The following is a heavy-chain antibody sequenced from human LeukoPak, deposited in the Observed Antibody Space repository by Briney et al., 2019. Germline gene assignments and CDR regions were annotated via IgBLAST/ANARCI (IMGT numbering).Heavy chain of an antibody. CDR1: GYSFTSSW. CDR2: IDPSDSYT. Sequence: GESLRIFCKGSGYSFTSSWISWVRQMPGKGLEGMGRIDPSDSYTNYRPSFQSHVTISADKSISTAYLQWSSLKASDTAMYYCARPSYDILTGYPNGMDVWGKGTTVTVSS. V-gene: IGHV5-10-1*01. D-gene: IGHD3-9*01. CDR3: ARPSYDILTGYPNGMDV. J-gene: IGHJ6*04.